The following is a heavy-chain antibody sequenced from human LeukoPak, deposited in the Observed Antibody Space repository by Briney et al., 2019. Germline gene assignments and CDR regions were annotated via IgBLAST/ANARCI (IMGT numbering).Heavy chain of an antibody. J-gene: IGHJ5*02. CDR1: GGSISSYY. CDR3: ARDPKGTNSFDP. D-gene: IGHD1-7*01. V-gene: IGHV4-4*07. CDR2: IDPSGST. Sequence: PSETLSLTCTVSGGSISSYYWSWIRQSAGEGLEWIGRIDPSGSTNYNPSLRSRVTISLDRSKNQFSLKVTSVTAADTGVYYCARDPKGTNSFDPWGQGTLITVSS.